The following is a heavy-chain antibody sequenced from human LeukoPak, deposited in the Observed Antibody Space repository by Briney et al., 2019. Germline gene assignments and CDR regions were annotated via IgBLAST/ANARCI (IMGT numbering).Heavy chain of an antibody. CDR2: VSYDGNDK. V-gene: IGHV3-30*04. J-gene: IGHJ4*02. D-gene: IGHD5-24*01. CDR1: GFTFTRYA. CDR3: ARDDALATDGFDS. Sequence: GGSLRLSCVASGFTFTRYAMQWVRQAPGKGREGVTVVSYDGNDKYYADSVKGRFTISRDNSKNTVYLQMNSLRAENTAVYYCARDDALATDGFDSWGQGTLVTVSS.